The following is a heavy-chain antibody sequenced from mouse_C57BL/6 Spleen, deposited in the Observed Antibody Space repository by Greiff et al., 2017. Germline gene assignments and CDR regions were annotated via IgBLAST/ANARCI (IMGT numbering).Heavy chain of an antibody. Sequence: QVQLQQPGAELVRPGSSVKLSCKASGYTFTSYWMHWVKQRPIQGLEWIGNIDPSDSETHYNQKFKDKATLTVDKSSSTAYMQLSSLTSEDSAVYYSAIYDGYRHWDFDVWGTGTTVTVSS. J-gene: IGHJ1*03. CDR3: AIYDGYRHWDFDV. CDR1: GYTFTSYW. D-gene: IGHD2-3*01. CDR2: IDPSDSET. V-gene: IGHV1-52*01.